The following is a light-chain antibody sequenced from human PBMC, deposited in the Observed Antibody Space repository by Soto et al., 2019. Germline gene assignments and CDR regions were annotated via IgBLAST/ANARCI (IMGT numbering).Light chain of an antibody. J-gene: IGLJ1*01. V-gene: IGLV2-14*01. CDR1: TSDVGAYHY. Sequence: QSALTQPASVSGSPGQSITISCTGRTSDVGAYHYVSWYKHHPGQAPQPMIYEVSNRPSGVSNRFSGSKSGNTASLTISGLQADDEGDYYCSAKTSSSSPFVFGTGTKLTVL. CDR3: SAKTSSSSPFV. CDR2: EVS.